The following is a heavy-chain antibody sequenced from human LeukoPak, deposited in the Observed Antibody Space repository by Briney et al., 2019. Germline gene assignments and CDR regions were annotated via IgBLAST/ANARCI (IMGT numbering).Heavy chain of an antibody. CDR2: IYYSGST. D-gene: IGHD5-18*01. J-gene: IGHJ4*02. CDR1: GGSISSYY. Sequence: SETLSLTCTVSGGSISSYYWSWIRQPPGKGLEWIGYIYYSGSTNYNPSLKSRVTISVDTSKNQFSLKLSSVTAADTAVYYCARSSGYSYGGGDYWGQGTLVTVSS. V-gene: IGHV4-59*01. CDR3: ARSSGYSYGGGDY.